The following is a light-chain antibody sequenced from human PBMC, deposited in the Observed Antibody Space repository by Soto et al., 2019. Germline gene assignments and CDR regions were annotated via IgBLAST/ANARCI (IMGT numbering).Light chain of an antibody. CDR1: QGISNY. V-gene: IGKV1-27*01. Sequence: DIQMTQSPSSLSASVGDRVIITCRASQGISNYLAWYQQKPGKVPKLLIYAASTLQSGVPSRFSGSGSGTDFTLTIGSLQPEDVASYYCQNYNSAPFTFGGGTNVEIK. CDR2: AAS. J-gene: IGKJ4*01. CDR3: QNYNSAPFT.